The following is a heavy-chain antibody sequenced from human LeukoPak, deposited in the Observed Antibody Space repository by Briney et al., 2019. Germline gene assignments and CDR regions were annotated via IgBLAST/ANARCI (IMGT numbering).Heavy chain of an antibody. CDR3: ARRRGDSHHFDY. Sequence: GESLKISCQVSGYSFSDYWIGWVRQMPGKGLEWMGIMYPGDSDIRYSPSFQGQVTISADKSISTAYLQWSSLKASDTAMYYCARRRGDSHHFDYWGQGTLVTVAS. D-gene: IGHD5-18*01. CDR1: GYSFSDYW. J-gene: IGHJ4*02. V-gene: IGHV5-51*01. CDR2: MYPGDSDI.